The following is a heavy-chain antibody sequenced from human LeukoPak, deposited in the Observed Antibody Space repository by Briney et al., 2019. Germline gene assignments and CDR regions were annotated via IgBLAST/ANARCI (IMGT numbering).Heavy chain of an antibody. V-gene: IGHV1-58*02. CDR3: AADLNYYDSSGYIDY. CDR1: GFTFTSSA. Sequence: SVKVSCKASGFTFTSSAMQWVRQARGQRLEWIGWIVVGSGNTNYAQKFQERVTITRDMSTSTAYMELTSLRSEDTAVYYCAADLNYYDSSGYIDYWGQGTLVTVSS. J-gene: IGHJ4*02. D-gene: IGHD3-22*01. CDR2: IVVGSGNT.